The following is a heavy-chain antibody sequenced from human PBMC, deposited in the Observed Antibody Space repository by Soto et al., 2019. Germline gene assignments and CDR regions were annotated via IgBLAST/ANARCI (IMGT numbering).Heavy chain of an antibody. CDR1: GGTFSSYA. V-gene: IGHV1-69*06. Sequence: QVQLVQSGAEVKKPGSSVKVSCKASGGTFSSYAISWVRQAPGQGLEWMGGIIPIFGTANYAQKFQGRVTITADKATSTAYMELSSLRSEDTAVYYCATERYYYDSSDGRYFDYWGQGTLVTVSS. J-gene: IGHJ4*02. D-gene: IGHD3-22*01. CDR2: IIPIFGTA. CDR3: ATERYYYDSSDGRYFDY.